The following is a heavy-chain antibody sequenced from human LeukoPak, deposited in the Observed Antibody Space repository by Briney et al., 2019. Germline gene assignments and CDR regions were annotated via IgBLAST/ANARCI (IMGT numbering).Heavy chain of an antibody. V-gene: IGHV1-69*05. J-gene: IGHJ6*03. D-gene: IGHD5-18*01. CDR3: ASPSSYGLGGYYYYYMDV. CDR1: GGTFSSYA. Sequence: SVKVSCKASGGTFSSYAISWVRQAPGQGLEWMGRIIPIFGTANYAQKFQGRVTITTDESTSTAYMELSSLRSEDTAVYYCASPSSYGLGGYYYYYMDVWGKGTTVTVSS. CDR2: IIPIFGTA.